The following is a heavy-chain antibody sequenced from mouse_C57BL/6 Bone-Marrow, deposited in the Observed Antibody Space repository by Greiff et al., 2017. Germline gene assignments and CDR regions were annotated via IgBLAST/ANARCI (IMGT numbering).Heavy chain of an antibody. CDR1: GFTFSSYG. Sequence: VQLQQSGGDLVKPGGSLKLSCAASGFTFSSYGMSWVRQTPDKRLEWVATISSGGSYTYYPDSVKGRFTISRDNAKNTLYLQMSGLKSEDTAMYYCARRGDGRDWYFDVWGTGTTVTVSS. J-gene: IGHJ1*03. CDR2: ISSGGSYT. CDR3: ARRGDGRDWYFDV. V-gene: IGHV5-6*01.